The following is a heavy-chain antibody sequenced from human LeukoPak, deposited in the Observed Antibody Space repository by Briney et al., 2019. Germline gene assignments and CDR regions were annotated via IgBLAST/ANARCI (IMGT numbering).Heavy chain of an antibody. Sequence: GGSLRLSCTVSGFTVSSNSWSWVRQAPGKGLEWVSFIYSGGNTHYSDSVKGRCTISRDNSKNTLYLQMSSLRAEDTAVYYCAKGAQYYGSGSHRKGHYFDSWGQGTLVTVSS. CDR2: IYSGGNT. CDR1: GFTVSSNS. J-gene: IGHJ4*02. V-gene: IGHV3-53*05. D-gene: IGHD3-10*01. CDR3: AKGAQYYGSGSHRKGHYFDS.